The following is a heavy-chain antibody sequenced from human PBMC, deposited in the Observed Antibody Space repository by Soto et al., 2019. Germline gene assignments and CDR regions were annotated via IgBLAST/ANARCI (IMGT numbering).Heavy chain of an antibody. CDR3: AQALVFTGGDGFDI. D-gene: IGHD1-1*01. J-gene: IGHJ3*02. CDR1: GGSITTGGRY. V-gene: IGHV4-31*02. Sequence: QVRLQEWGPGLVKPSQTLSLKCSVSGGSITTGGRYWSWIRQLPGKGPEWIGDIYYSGNTYYTASIKSPVTISVEAATNQFSLKLSSVTAADTAVYDCAQALVFTGGDGFDIWGQGRLVTVSS. CDR2: IYYSGNT.